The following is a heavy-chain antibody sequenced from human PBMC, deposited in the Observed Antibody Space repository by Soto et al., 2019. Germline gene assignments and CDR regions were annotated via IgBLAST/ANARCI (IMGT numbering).Heavy chain of an antibody. CDR1: GFTFSSYG. J-gene: IGHJ6*02. V-gene: IGHV3-33*01. CDR3: ARDPGYSYGYYYYYGMDV. Sequence: GGSLRLSCAASGFTFSSYGMHWVRQAPGKGLEWVAVIWYDGSNKYYADSVKGQFTISRDNSKNTLYLQMNSLRAEDTAVYYCARDPGYSYGYYYYYGMDVWGQGTTVTVSS. CDR2: IWYDGSNK. D-gene: IGHD5-18*01.